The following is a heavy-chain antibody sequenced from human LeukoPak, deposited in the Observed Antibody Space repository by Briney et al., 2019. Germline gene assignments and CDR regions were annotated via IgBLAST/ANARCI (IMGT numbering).Heavy chain of an antibody. CDR1: GGSISSGSYY. CDR3: ARVAGMVRGVIKY. CDR2: IYTSGST. J-gene: IGHJ4*02. V-gene: IGHV4-61*02. Sequence: SETLSLTCTVSGGSISSGSYYWSWIRQPAGKGLEWIGRIYTSGSTNYNPSLKSRVTISVDTSKNQFSLKLSSVTAADTAVYYCARVAGMVRGVIKYWGQGTLVTVSS. D-gene: IGHD3-10*01.